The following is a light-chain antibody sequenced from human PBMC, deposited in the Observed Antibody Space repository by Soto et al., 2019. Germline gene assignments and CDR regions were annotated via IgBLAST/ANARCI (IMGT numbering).Light chain of an antibody. J-gene: IGKJ5*01. Sequence: DIQMTQSPSTLSASVGDRVTITCRASQSISSWLAWYQQKPGRAPKLLIYDSSSLESGVPSRFSGIGSGIEFRLTISTMQPDDFATYYCQQYDSFSVTFGQGTRLESK. CDR2: DSS. CDR1: QSISSW. CDR3: QQYDSFSVT. V-gene: IGKV1-5*01.